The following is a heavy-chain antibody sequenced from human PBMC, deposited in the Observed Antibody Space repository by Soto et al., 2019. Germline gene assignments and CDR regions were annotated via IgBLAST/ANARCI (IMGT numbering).Heavy chain of an antibody. V-gene: IGHV3-7*01. J-gene: IGHJ4*02. CDR3: AREGNGYYGLYFDY. CDR2: IKQDGSEK. Sequence: EVQLVESGGGLVQPGGSLRLSCAASGFTFSSYWMSWVRQAPGKGLEWVANIKQDGSEKYYVDSVKGRFTISRDNAKNSLYLQMNSLSAEDTAVYYCAREGNGYYGLYFDYWGQGTLVTVSS. D-gene: IGHD3-10*01. CDR1: GFTFSSYW.